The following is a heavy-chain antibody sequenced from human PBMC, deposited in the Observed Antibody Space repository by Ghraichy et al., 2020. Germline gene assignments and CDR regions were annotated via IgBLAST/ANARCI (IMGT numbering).Heavy chain of an antibody. CDR2: INPSGGST. V-gene: IGHV1-46*01. Sequence: ASVKVSCKASGYTFTSYYMHWVRQAPGQGLEWMGIINPSGGSTSYAQKFQGRVTMTRDTSTSTVYMELSSLRSEDTAVYYCARDHRDDYGDYDAFDIWGQGTMVTVSS. D-gene: IGHD4-17*01. J-gene: IGHJ3*02. CDR3: ARDHRDDYGDYDAFDI. CDR1: GYTFTSYY.